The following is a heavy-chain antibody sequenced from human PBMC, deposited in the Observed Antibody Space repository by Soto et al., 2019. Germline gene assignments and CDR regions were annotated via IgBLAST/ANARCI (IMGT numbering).Heavy chain of an antibody. CDR2: ISFDSRDK. Sequence: QVQLVESGGGVVQPGRSLRLSCAASGFTFSAYGIHWVRQAPGKGLEWVATISFDSRDKLFVDSMNGRLSISRENSRNTVYLQMDSLSAEDTAVYHCARVCGGDCGNAFDVLGQGTVVAVSS. V-gene: IGHV3-33*05. D-gene: IGHD2-21*02. CDR3: ARVCGGDCGNAFDV. J-gene: IGHJ3*01. CDR1: GFTFSAYG.